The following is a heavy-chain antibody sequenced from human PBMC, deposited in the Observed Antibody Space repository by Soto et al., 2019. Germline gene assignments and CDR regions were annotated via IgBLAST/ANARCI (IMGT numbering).Heavy chain of an antibody. CDR3: AKLPVAGSSTFDY. J-gene: IGHJ4*02. CDR1: GFNFSSYS. Sequence: GGSMILSCAASGFNFSSYSMSWVRQAPGKGLEWISAIRSSGDNTYYADSVKGRFTISRDNSKSTLYAQMNSLRAEDTAVYYCAKLPVAGSSTFDYWGQGVLVTVSS. CDR2: IRSSGDNT. D-gene: IGHD6-19*01. V-gene: IGHV3-23*01.